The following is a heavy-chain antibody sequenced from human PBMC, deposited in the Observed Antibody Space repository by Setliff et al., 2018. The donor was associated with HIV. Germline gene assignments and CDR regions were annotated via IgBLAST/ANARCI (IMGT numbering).Heavy chain of an antibody. CDR2: INTYTGNP. CDR3: AVDRHAFDI. D-gene: IGHD5-12*01. V-gene: IGHV7-4-1*02. Sequence: ASVKVSCKASGYTFTSYGMSWVRQAPGQGLEWMGWINTYTGNPTYAQDFTGRFVFSLDPSVNTAYLQINSLTPDDGGVYYCAVDRHAFDIWGQGTVVTVSS. J-gene: IGHJ3*02. CDR1: GYTFTSYG.